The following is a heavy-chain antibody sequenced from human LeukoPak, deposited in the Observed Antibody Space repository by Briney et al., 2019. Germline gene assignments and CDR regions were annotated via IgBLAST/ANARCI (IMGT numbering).Heavy chain of an antibody. D-gene: IGHD3-10*01. CDR2: INHSGST. J-gene: IGHJ6*03. Sequence: PSETLSLTCAVYGGSFSGYYWGWIRQPPGKGLEWIGEINHSGSTNYNPSLKSRVTISVDTSKNQFSLKLSSVTAADTAVYYCARGKRYYYGSGSYKYYYMDVWGKGTTVTVSS. CDR3: ARGKRYYYGSGSYKYYYMDV. V-gene: IGHV4-34*01. CDR1: GGSFSGYY.